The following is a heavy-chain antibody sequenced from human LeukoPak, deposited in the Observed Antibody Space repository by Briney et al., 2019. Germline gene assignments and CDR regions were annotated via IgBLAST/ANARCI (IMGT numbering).Heavy chain of an antibody. V-gene: IGHV3-21*01. CDR1: GFTFSGYS. Sequence: GGSLRLSCAASGFTFSGYSMNWVRQAPGKGLERVSSISSSSSYIYYADSVKGRFTISRDNAKNSLYLQMNSLRAEDTAVYYCARDKAVRGVIISYYYMDVWGKGTTVTVSS. D-gene: IGHD3-10*01. CDR2: ISSSSSYI. CDR3: ARDKAVRGVIISYYYMDV. J-gene: IGHJ6*03.